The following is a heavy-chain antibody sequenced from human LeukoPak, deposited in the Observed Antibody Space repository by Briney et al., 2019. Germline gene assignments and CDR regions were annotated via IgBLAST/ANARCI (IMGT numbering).Heavy chain of an antibody. V-gene: IGHV3-30-3*01. CDR3: AREADSGYYRTVDY. D-gene: IGHD2-15*01. Sequence: PGRSLTLSCTASGFTLSRFAMHWVRQAPGKGLEWLGHMSDNGSEKHYVDSVRGRFTISTDPCKNTLYLEMTSLRTEDTAVYYCAREADSGYYRTVDYWGQGTMVTVS. CDR2: MSDNGSEK. J-gene: IGHJ4*02. CDR1: GFTLSRFA.